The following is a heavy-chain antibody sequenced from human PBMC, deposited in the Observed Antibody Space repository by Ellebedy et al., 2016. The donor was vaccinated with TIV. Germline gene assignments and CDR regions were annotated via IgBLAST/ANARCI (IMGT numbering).Heavy chain of an antibody. D-gene: IGHD3-10*01. CDR1: GYTFTSYA. CDR3: SLESKLLWFGELRGGMDV. J-gene: IGHJ6*02. V-gene: IGHV1-69*13. Sequence: ASVKVSCKASGYTFTSYAISWVRQAPGQGLEWMGGIIPIFGTANYAQKFQGRVTITADESTSTAYMELSSLRSEDTAVYYCSLESKLLWFGELRGGMDVWGQGTTVTVSS. CDR2: IIPIFGTA.